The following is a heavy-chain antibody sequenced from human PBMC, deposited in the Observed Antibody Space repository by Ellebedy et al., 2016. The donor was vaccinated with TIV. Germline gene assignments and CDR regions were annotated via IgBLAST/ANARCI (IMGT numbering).Heavy chain of an antibody. J-gene: IGHJ4*02. V-gene: IGHV3-66*01. Sequence: PGGSLRLSCAASGFTVSSNFMTWVRQAPGKGLEWVSVIYSYGDTYYADSLKGRFTISRDNAKNSLYLQMNSLRDEDTAVYYCARDPADYWGQGTLVTGSS. CDR2: IYSYGDT. CDR1: GFTVSSNF. CDR3: ARDPADY.